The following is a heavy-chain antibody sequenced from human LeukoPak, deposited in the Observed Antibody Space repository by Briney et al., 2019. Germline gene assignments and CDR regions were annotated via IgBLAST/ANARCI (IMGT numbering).Heavy chain of an antibody. CDR1: GYTFTNCW. D-gene: IGHD6-19*01. J-gene: IGHJ4*02. Sequence: GESLKISCQGSGYTFTNCWIGWVRQMPGKGLEWMGIIYPGDSDTRYSPSFQGQVTISADKSISTAYLQWSSLKASDTAMYYCARHYTSSGYSSGWYVPYSFDYWGQGTLVTVSS. CDR2: IYPGDSDT. V-gene: IGHV5-51*01. CDR3: ARHYTSSGYSSGWYVPYSFDY.